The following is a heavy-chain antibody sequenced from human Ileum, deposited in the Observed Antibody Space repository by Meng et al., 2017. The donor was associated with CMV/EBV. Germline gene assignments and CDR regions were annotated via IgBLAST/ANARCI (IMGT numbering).Heavy chain of an antibody. V-gene: IGHV4-39*07. D-gene: IGHD3-10*01. Sequence: SETLSLTCTVSGGSISSSSYYWGWIRQHPGKGLEWIGSIYYSGSTYYNPSLKSRVTISVDTSKNQFSLKLSSVTAADTAVYYCARDLWFGELFVVDWGQGGLVVVAS. CDR3: ARDLWFGELFVVD. CDR2: IYYSGST. J-gene: IGHJ4*02. CDR1: GGSISSSSYY.